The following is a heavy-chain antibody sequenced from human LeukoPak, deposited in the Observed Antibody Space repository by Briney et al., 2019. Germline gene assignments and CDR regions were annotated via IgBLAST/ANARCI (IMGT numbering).Heavy chain of an antibody. CDR3: TTDMWEQTFDAFDI. J-gene: IGHJ3*02. CDR2: INWNGGST. Sequence: GGSLRLSCAASGFTFDDYGMSWVRQAPGKGLEWVSGINWNGGSTGYADSVKGRFTISRDNAKNSLYLQMNSLRAEDTAVYYCTTDMWEQTFDAFDIWGQGTMVTVSS. V-gene: IGHV3-20*04. CDR1: GFTFDDYG. D-gene: IGHD1-26*01.